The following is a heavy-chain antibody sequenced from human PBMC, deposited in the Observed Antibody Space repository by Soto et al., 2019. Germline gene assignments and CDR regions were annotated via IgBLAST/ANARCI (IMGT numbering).Heavy chain of an antibody. CDR1: GFTFSSCG. Sequence: GGSLRLSCAASGFTFSSCGMHRVRQAPGKGLEWVAVIWYDGSNKYYADSVKGRFTISRDNSKNTLYLQMNSLRAEDTAVYYCARDFGSSAYFDYWGQGTLVTVSS. CDR3: ARDFGSSAYFDY. J-gene: IGHJ4*02. CDR2: IWYDGSNK. D-gene: IGHD6-13*01. V-gene: IGHV3-33*01.